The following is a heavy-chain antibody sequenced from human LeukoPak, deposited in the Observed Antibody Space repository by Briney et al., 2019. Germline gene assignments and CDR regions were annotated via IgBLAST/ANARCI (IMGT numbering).Heavy chain of an antibody. Sequence: SETLSLTCAVYGGSFSGYYWSWIRQPPGKGLEWIGEINHSGSTNYNPSLKSRVTISVDTSKNQFSLQLNSVTPEDTAVYYCARGGTTISYYYYGMDVWGQGTTVTVSS. J-gene: IGHJ6*02. CDR3: ARGGTTISYYYYGMDV. V-gene: IGHV4-34*01. CDR1: GGSFSGYY. D-gene: IGHD1-1*01. CDR2: INHSGST.